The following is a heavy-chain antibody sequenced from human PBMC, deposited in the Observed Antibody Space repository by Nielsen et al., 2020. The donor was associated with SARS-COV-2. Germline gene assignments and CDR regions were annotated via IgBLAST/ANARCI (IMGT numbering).Heavy chain of an antibody. V-gene: IGHV1-3*01. CDR2: INAGNANT. D-gene: IGHD6-13*01. Sequence: ASVKVSCKASGYTFISYSMHWVRQAPGQRLEWMGWINAGNANTKYSQKFQGRVTITRDTSASTAYMELSSLRSEDTAVYYCAREPYSSSWYGDYLGQGTLVTVSS. CDR1: GYTFISYS. CDR3: AREPYSSSWYGDY. J-gene: IGHJ4*02.